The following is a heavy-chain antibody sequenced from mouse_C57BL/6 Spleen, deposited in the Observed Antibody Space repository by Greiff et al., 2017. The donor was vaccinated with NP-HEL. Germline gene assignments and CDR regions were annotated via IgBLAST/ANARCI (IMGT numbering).Heavy chain of an antibody. Sequence: DVQLVESGGGLVKPGGSLKLSCAASGFTFSDYGMHWVRQAPEKGLEWVAYISSGSSTIYYADTVKGRFTISRDNAKNTLFLQMTSLRSEDTAMYYCARGYYYGSSSVFDVWGTGTTVTVSS. V-gene: IGHV5-17*01. J-gene: IGHJ1*03. CDR2: ISSGSSTI. CDR1: GFTFSDYG. CDR3: ARGYYYGSSSVFDV. D-gene: IGHD1-1*01.